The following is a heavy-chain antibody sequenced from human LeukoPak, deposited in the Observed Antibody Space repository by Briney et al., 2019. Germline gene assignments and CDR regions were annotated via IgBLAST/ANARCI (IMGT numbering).Heavy chain of an antibody. CDR2: FSGSGGTT. J-gene: IGHJ6*03. D-gene: IGHD6-6*01. CDR3: AGSSSSRYYYYYYMDV. V-gene: IGHV3-23*01. CDR1: GFTFSTYA. Sequence: GGSLRLSFAASGFTFSTYAMSWVRQAPGKGLEWVSGFSGSGGTTYYADSVKGRFTISRDNSKNTLYLQMNSLRAEDTAVYYCAGSSSSRYYYYYYMDVWGKGTTVTVSS.